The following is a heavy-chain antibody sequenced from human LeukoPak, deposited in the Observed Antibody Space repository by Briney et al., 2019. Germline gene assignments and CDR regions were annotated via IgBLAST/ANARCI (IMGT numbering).Heavy chain of an antibody. CDR3: ARVGRYYDSSGYYVYFDY. Sequence: SETLSLTCTVPGGSISSYYWSLIRQPAGKGLEWIGRIYTSGSTNYNPSLKSRVTMSVDTFKNQFSLKLSSVTAADTAVYYCARVGRYYDSSGYYVYFDYWGQGTMVTVSS. V-gene: IGHV4-4*07. D-gene: IGHD3-22*01. CDR2: IYTSGST. J-gene: IGHJ4*02. CDR1: GGSISSYY.